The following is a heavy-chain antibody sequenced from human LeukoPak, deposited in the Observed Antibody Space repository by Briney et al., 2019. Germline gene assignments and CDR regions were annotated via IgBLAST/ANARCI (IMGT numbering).Heavy chain of an antibody. J-gene: IGHJ5*02. CDR3: ARGRERLLWFGEDWFDP. Sequence: PGGSLRLSCAASGFTFSSYAMHWVRQAPGKGLEWVAVISYDGSNKYYADSVKGRFTISGDNSKNTRYLQMNSLRAEDTAVYYCARGRERLLWFGEDWFDPWGQGTLVTVSS. D-gene: IGHD3-10*01. V-gene: IGHV3-30*01. CDR1: GFTFSSYA. CDR2: ISYDGSNK.